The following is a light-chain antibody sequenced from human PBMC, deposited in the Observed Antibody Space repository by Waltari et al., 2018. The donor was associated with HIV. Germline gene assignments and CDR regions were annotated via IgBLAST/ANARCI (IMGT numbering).Light chain of an antibody. V-gene: IGKV3-15*01. J-gene: IGKJ2*03. CDR1: QSVSTT. CDR2: GAS. CDR3: QQYNNWPQS. Sequence: EIVMTQSPAPLSVSPGARATLSCRASQSVSTTLAWYQQKPGQAPRLLIYGASTRATGIPARFSGSGSGTEFTLTISSLQSEDFAVYYCQQYNNWPQSFGQGTTLEIK.